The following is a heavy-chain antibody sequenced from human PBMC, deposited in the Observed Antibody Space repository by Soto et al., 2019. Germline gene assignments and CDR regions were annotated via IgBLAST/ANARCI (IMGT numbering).Heavy chain of an antibody. CDR3: GRARGVDY. Sequence: GGSLTLSCVGSGLFFSKHWMNGVRQARGEGMEGVDNKKTDGSEKYYGDTMKGRFTTCRDNAKNSWYLQMNSLRAEDTAVYYCGRARGVDYWGQGTQVTVSS. D-gene: IGHD3-16*01. V-gene: IGHV3-7*05. CDR1: GLFFSKHW. J-gene: IGHJ4*02. CDR2: KKTDGSEK.